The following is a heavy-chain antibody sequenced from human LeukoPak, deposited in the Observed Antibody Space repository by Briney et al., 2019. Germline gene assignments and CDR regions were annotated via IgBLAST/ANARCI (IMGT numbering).Heavy chain of an antibody. J-gene: IGHJ4*02. CDR3: AKDGQQWLVDY. CDR1: GFTFSSYA. CDR2: ISYDGSNK. Sequence: GRSLRLSCAASGFTFSSYAMHWVRQAPGKGLEWVAVISYDGSNKYYADSVKGRFTISRDNSKNTLYLQMNSLRAEDTAVYYCAKDGQQWLVDYWGQGTLVTVSS. D-gene: IGHD6-19*01. V-gene: IGHV3-30-3*01.